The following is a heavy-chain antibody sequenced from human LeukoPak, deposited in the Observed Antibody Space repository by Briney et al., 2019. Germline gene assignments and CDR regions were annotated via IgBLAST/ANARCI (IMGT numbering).Heavy chain of an antibody. CDR1: GFSLTTNGVG. D-gene: IGHD1-7*01. J-gene: IGHJ4*02. CDR3: ARFQVTGTYRFDY. V-gene: IGHV2-5*01. CDR2: IYWNDDK. Sequence: SGPTLVNPTQTLTLTCSFSGFSLTTNGVGVGWIRQTPAKALEWLAVIYWNDDKHYSPFLKSRLTITKDASKEQVVLTVTNMDPEDTATYYCARFQVTGTYRFDYWGQGTLVTVSS.